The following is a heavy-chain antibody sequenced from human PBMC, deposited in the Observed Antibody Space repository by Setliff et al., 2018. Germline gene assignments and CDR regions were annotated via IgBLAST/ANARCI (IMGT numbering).Heavy chain of an antibody. J-gene: IGHJ4*02. D-gene: IGHD6-19*01. CDR2: ISSSGSTI. Sequence: LRLSCAASGFTFSTYEMNWVRQAPGKGLEWVSYISSSGSTIYYVDSVKGRFTISRDNAKNSLYLQMNSLRAEDTAVYYCARYSSGWFFDYWGQGTPVTV. CDR1: GFTFSTYE. V-gene: IGHV3-48*03. CDR3: ARYSSGWFFDY.